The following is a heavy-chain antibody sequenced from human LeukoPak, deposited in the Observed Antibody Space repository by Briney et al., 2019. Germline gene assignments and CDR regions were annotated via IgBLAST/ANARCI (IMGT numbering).Heavy chain of an antibody. Sequence: GGSLRLSCAASGFSFTTYAMNWVRQAPGKGLEWVSGISGSGGSTDYADSVKGRFTISRDNSRNTVYLQMNSLRAEDTAVYYCARSLSTDFDYWGQGILVTVSS. CDR3: ARSLSTDFDY. D-gene: IGHD5/OR15-5a*01. V-gene: IGHV3-23*01. CDR1: GFSFTTYA. CDR2: ISGSGGST. J-gene: IGHJ4*02.